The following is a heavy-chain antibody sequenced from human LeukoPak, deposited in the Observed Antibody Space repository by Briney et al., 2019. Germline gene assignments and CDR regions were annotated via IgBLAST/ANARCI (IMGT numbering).Heavy chain of an antibody. J-gene: IGHJ5*02. CDR2: IYFSGST. D-gene: IGHD3-22*01. CDR3: ARVDADSSGYYGGWFDP. CDR1: GGSISSNKYY. Sequence: SSETLSLTCTVSGGSISSNKYYWGWIRQPPGKGLEWIGSIYFSGSTYYNPSLKSRVTISVDTSKNQFSLKLSSVTAADTAVYYCARVDADSSGYYGGWFDPWGQGTLVTVSS. V-gene: IGHV4-39*07.